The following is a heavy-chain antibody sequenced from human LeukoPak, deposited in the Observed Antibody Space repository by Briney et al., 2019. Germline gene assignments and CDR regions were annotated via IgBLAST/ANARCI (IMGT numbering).Heavy chain of an antibody. J-gene: IGHJ5*02. V-gene: IGHV3-21*01. CDR1: GFTFSTYI. CDR3: ARVFVTMVRGVIRVVDP. Sequence: GGSLRLSCAASGFTFSTYIMNWVRQTPGKGLEWVSSIGTSTSYIYYADSVKGRFTISRDNAKNSLYLEMNSLRAEDTAVYYCARVFVTMVRGVIRVVDPWGQGTLVTVSS. D-gene: IGHD3-10*01. CDR2: IGTSTSYI.